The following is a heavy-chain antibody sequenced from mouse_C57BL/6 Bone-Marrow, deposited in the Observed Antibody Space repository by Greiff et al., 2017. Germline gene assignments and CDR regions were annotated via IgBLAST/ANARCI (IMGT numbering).Heavy chain of an antibody. J-gene: IGHJ1*03. V-gene: IGHV1-15*01. CDR2: IDPETGGT. D-gene: IGHD1-1*01. CDR1: GYTFTDYE. CDR3: TRSHYCSSPKWYFDV. Sequence: QVHVKQSGAELVRPGASVTLSCKASGYTFTDYEMHWVKQTPVHGLEWIGAIDPETGGTAYTQKFKGKAILTADKSSSTAYMALRSLTSEDSAVYDSTRSHYCSSPKWYFDVWGTGTTVTVAS.